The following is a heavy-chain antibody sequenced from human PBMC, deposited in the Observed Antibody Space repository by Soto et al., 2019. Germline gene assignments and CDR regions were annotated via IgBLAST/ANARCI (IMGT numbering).Heavy chain of an antibody. D-gene: IGHD6-19*01. CDR1: GGTFSSYA. CDR2: IIPIFGTA. CDR3: ARAGAVAGPYFDY. J-gene: IGHJ4*02. Sequence: SVKVSCKASGGTFSSYAISWVRQAPGQGLEWMGGIIPIFGTANYAQKFQGRVTITADESTSTAYLELSSLRSEDTAVYYCARAGAVAGPYFDYWGQGTLVTVSS. V-gene: IGHV1-69*13.